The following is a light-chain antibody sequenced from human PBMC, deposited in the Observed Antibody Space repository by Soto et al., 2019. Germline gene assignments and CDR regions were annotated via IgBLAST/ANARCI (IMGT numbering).Light chain of an antibody. Sequence: QSALTQPASVSGSPGQPITISCTGTSSDVGAYNYVSWYQLHPGKAPKLMIYEVNNRPSGVSHRFSGSKSGNTASLTFSGLQPEDEADYYCTSYTNRGGLWVFGGGTKVTVL. J-gene: IGLJ3*02. CDR3: TSYTNRGGLWV. CDR2: EVN. CDR1: SSDVGAYNY. V-gene: IGLV2-14*01.